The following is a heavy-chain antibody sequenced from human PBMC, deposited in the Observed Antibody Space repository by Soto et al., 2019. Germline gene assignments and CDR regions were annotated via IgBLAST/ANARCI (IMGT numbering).Heavy chain of an antibody. J-gene: IGHJ4*02. CDR3: AKDRRAGGNSAFYFDF. CDR1: GFKFSNYA. CDR2: ISATGGGT. Sequence: GGSLKLSCAASGFKFSNYAMSWVRQAPGKGLEWVSLISATGGGTYYADSVKGRFTISRDNSHNTLYLQVHSLTAEDTAVYYCAKDRRAGGNSAFYFDFWGQGXQVTVYS. V-gene: IGHV3-23*01. D-gene: IGHD3-16*01.